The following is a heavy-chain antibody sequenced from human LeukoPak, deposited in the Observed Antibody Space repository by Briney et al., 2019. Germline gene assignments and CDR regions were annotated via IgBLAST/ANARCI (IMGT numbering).Heavy chain of an antibody. J-gene: IGHJ3*02. V-gene: IGHV4-34*01. Sequence: SETLSLTCAVYGGSFSGYYWSWIRQPPGKGLEWIGEINHSGSTNYNPSLKSRVTISVDTSKNQFSLKLSSVTAADTAVYYCARDLVPNPIITMVRGADAFDIWGQGTMVTVSS. CDR2: INHSGST. CDR3: ARDLVPNPIITMVRGADAFDI. CDR1: GGSFSGYY. D-gene: IGHD3-10*01.